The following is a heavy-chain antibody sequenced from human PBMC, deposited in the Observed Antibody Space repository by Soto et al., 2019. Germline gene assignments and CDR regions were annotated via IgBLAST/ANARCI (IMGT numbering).Heavy chain of an antibody. CDR1: GYTFTGYD. CDR2: INAGNGNT. CDR3: ARAVRFLEWSNLDY. J-gene: IGHJ4*02. V-gene: IGHV1-3*01. Sequence: GASVKVSCKASGYTFTGYDMHWVRQAPGQRLEWMGWINAGNGNTKYSQKFQGRVTITRDTSASTAYMELSSLRSEDTAVYYCARAVRFLEWSNLDYWGQGTLVTVSS. D-gene: IGHD3-3*01.